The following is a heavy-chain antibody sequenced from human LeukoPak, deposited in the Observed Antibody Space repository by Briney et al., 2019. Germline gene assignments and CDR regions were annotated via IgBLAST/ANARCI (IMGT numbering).Heavy chain of an antibody. CDR2: IYDSGST. J-gene: IGHJ4*02. D-gene: IGHD6-13*01. CDR3: ARAQGYSSTWLDY. Sequence: LSETLSLTCTVSGGSISNYYWSWIRQPPGKGLEWIGYIYDSGSTNDNPSLKSRVTMSVETSKNQFSLKLTSVTTADTAVYYCARAQGYSSTWLDYWGQGTLVTVSS. CDR1: GGSISNYY. V-gene: IGHV4-59*01.